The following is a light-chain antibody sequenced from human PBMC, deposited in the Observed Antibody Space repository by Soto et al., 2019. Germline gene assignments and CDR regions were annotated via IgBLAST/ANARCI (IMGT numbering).Light chain of an antibody. V-gene: IGKV3-15*01. CDR3: QQYKNWPPIT. Sequence: EIVLTQSPATLSLSPGESASRSCRASQSVSSNLVWYQQKPGQAPRVLIYGASTRATGIPARFSGSGSGTEFTLTISSLQSEDFAVYYCQQYKNWPPITFGQGTRLEIK. CDR1: QSVSSN. J-gene: IGKJ5*01. CDR2: GAS.